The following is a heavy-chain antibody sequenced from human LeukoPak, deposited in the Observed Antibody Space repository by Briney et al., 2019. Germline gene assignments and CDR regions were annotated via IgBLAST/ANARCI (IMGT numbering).Heavy chain of an antibody. J-gene: IGHJ4*02. V-gene: IGHV3-30*14. CDR3: VRDMTTVLDFDY. D-gene: IGHD4-11*01. Sequence: SVKGRFSISRDNSKNTLFLQMNSLRVEDTAVYYCVRDMTTVLDFDYWGQGTPVTVAS.